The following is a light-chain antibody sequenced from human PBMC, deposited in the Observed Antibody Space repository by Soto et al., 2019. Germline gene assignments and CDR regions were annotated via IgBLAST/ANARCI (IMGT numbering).Light chain of an antibody. J-gene: IGLJ1*01. CDR1: GSDVGGYNY. V-gene: IGLV2-8*01. Sequence: QSVLTQPPSASGSPGQSVTISCTGTGSDVGGYNYVSWYQQHPGKAPKLMIYEVSKRPSGVPDRFSGSKSGNTASLTVSGLQAEDEADYYCSSYAGSNNPLYVFGTGTKVTVL. CDR2: EVS. CDR3: SSYAGSNNPLYV.